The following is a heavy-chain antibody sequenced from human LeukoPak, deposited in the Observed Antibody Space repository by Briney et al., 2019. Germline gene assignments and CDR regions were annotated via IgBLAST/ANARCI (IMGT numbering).Heavy chain of an antibody. J-gene: IGHJ4*02. Sequence: HPGGSLRLSCDASGFTFSNYYMSWVRQAPGKGLEWVANIKEDGSEKYYVDSVKGRFTISRDNAKNSLYLQMNSLRAEDTAVYYCARAENDHYYFDCLGQGILVTLSS. D-gene: IGHD3-10*01. CDR3: ARAENDHYYFDC. CDR2: IKEDGSEK. V-gene: IGHV3-7*01. CDR1: GFTFSNYY.